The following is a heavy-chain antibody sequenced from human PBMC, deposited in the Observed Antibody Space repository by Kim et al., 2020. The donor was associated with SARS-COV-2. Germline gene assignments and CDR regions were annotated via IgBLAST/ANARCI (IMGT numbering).Heavy chain of an antibody. V-gene: IGHV1-2*02. Sequence: NRGGTSFSQNFQGRVTVTRDTSVSTAYMELSGLRSEDTAVYYCSKSRAFDYWGQGTLVTASS. J-gene: IGHJ4*02. CDR2: NRGGT. D-gene: IGHD1-26*01. CDR3: SKSRAFDY.